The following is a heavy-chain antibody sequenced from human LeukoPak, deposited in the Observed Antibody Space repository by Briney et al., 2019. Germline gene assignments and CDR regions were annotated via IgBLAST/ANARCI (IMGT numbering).Heavy chain of an antibody. D-gene: IGHD3-9*01. J-gene: IGHJ6*02. CDR1: GFTFSSYG. V-gene: IGHV3-33*01. CDR3: ARDRLRYFDWLLYYYYGMDV. Sequence: PGGSLRLSCAASGFTFSSYGMHWVRQAPGKGLEWVAVIWYDGSNKYYADSVKGRFTISRDNSKNTLYLQMNSLRAEDTAVYYCARDRLRYFDWLLYYYYGMDVWGQGTTVTVSS. CDR2: IWYDGSNK.